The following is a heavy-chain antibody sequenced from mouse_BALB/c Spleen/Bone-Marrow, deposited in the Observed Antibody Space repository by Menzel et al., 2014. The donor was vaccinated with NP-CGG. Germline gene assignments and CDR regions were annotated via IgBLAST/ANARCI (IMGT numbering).Heavy chain of an antibody. J-gene: IGHJ4*01. Sequence: VKLMESGAELVRPGTSVKMSCKAAGYTFTNYWIGWVKQRPGHGLEWIGDIYPGGGYTNYSEKFKGKATLTADTSSSTAYMQLSSLTSEDSAVYYCAIHGEAMDYWGQGTSVTVSS. V-gene: IGHV1-63*02. CDR1: GYTFTNYW. CDR3: AIHGEAMDY. CDR2: IYPGGGYT.